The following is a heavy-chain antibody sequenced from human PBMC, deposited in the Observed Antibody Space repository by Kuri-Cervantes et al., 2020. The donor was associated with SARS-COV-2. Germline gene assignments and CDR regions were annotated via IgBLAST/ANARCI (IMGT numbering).Heavy chain of an antibody. CDR3: ARELRSIAARPTDFAYFDY. CDR1: GGTLSTYA. D-gene: IGHD6-6*01. CDR2: IIPILGTA. J-gene: IGHJ4*02. Sequence: SVKVSCKPSGGTLSTYAITWVRQAPGQGLEWMGRIIPILGTANYAQKFQGRVTITADKSTSTAYMELSSLSSVTAADTAVYYCARELRSIAARPTDFAYFDYWGQGTLVTVSS. V-gene: IGHV1-69*04.